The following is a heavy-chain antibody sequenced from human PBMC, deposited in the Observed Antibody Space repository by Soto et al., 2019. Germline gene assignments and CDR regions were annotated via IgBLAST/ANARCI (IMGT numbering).Heavy chain of an antibody. CDR1: GGSISSNSYY. D-gene: IGHD3-16*01. J-gene: IGHJ6*02. V-gene: IGHV4-39*01. Sequence: QLQLQESGPGLVKPSETLSLTCTVSGGSISSNSYYWAWIRQPPGKGLEWIGNIYYSGTTYYNPSLKIQDTISVDTSKNKFSLKLSSVTAADTAVYYCARHKGGYYSGVDVWGQGTTVTVSS. CDR2: IYYSGTT. CDR3: ARHKGGYYSGVDV.